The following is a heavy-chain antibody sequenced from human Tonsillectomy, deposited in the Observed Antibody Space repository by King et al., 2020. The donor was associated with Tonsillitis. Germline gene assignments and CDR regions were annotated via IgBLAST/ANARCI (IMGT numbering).Heavy chain of an antibody. Sequence: VQLVESGGGVVQPGRSLRLSCVVSGFTFSFYSMHWVRPAPGKGLEWVAVISYDGTNKYYADSVKGRFTISREKSKNTLYLQMNSLRAEDTAVYYCARSGHLYSGYEPYYYYYYGMDVWGQGTTVTVSS. CDR2: ISYDGTNK. J-gene: IGHJ6*02. CDR1: GFTFSFYS. V-gene: IGHV3-30-3*01. D-gene: IGHD5-12*01. CDR3: ARSGHLYSGYEPYYYYYYGMDV.